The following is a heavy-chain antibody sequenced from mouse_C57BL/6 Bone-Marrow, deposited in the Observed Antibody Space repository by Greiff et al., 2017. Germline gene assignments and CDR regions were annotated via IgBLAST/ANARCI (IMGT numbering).Heavy chain of an antibody. J-gene: IGHJ4*01. CDR2: INPNNGGT. CDR3: AGDSSGTYAMDY. V-gene: IGHV1-26*01. Sequence: EVQLQQSGPELVKPGASVKISCKASGYTFTDYYMNWVKQSHGKSLEWIGDINPNNGGTSYNQKFKGKATLTVDKSSSTAYMELRSLTSEDSAVYYCAGDSSGTYAMDYWGQGTSVTVSS. D-gene: IGHD3-2*02. CDR1: GYTFTDYY.